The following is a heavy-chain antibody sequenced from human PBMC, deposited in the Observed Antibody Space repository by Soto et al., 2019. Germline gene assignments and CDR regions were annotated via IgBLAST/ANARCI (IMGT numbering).Heavy chain of an antibody. Sequence: SQTLSLTCAISGDSVSNNSAACNWIRQSPSRGLEWLGRTYYRSKWYNDYAVSVKSRITINPDSSKNQFSLQLNSVTPEDTAVYYCSRDRAVAGTFYYGMDVWGQGTTVTVSS. CDR1: GDSVSNNSAA. J-gene: IGHJ6*02. V-gene: IGHV6-1*01. CDR2: TYYRSKWYN. CDR3: SRDRAVAGTFYYGMDV. D-gene: IGHD6-19*01.